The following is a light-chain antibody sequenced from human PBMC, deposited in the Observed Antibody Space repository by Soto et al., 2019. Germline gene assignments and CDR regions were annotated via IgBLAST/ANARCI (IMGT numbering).Light chain of an antibody. CDR3: HQYGSPPWT. CDR1: QVVINDY. J-gene: IGKJ1*01. CDR2: GVS. Sequence: ETVLTQSPGTLSLSPGGRATLSCRASQVVINDYLAWFQQKPGQAPRLLIHGVSSRATGIPDRFSGSGSATDFILTISRLEPEDFAVYYCHQYGSPPWTFGQGTKVEVK. V-gene: IGKV3-20*01.